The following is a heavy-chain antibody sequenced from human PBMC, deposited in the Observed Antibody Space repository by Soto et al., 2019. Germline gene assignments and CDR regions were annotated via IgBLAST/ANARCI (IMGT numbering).Heavy chain of an antibody. D-gene: IGHD3-16*01. CDR1: GFTFSSYG. CDR3: ARDGSTAFGIIPPWDLDV. V-gene: IGHV3-30*19. J-gene: IGHJ6*02. CDR2: ISYDGSYK. Sequence: PWWSMRLSCAASGFTFSSYGMHWVRQAPGKGLEWVAVISYDGSYKFYADSVKGRFTISRGNSKSTLYLQMNRLTAADTAIYYGARDGSTAFGIIPPWDLDVSSPGTSVTVSS.